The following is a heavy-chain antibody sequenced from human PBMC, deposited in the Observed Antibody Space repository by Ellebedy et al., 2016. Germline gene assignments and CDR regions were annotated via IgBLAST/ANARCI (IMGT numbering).Heavy chain of an antibody. Sequence: GGSLRLSXAASGFTFSSYGMHWVRQAPGKGLEWVAVISYDGSNKYYADSVKGRFTISRDNSKNTLYLQMNSLRAEDTAVYYCAKDIVVVPAGYYYYYGMDVWGQGTTVTVSS. CDR1: GFTFSSYG. CDR3: AKDIVVVPAGYYYYYGMDV. V-gene: IGHV3-30*18. J-gene: IGHJ6*02. CDR2: ISYDGSNK. D-gene: IGHD2-2*01.